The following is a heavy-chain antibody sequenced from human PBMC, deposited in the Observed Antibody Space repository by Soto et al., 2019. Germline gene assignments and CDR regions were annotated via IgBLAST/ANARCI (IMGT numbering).Heavy chain of an antibody. D-gene: IGHD2-21*02. CDR2: ISGSGGST. J-gene: IGHJ1*01. CDR1: GFTFSSYA. Sequence: EVQLLESGGGLVQPGGSLRLSCAASGFTFSSYAMSWVRQAPGKGLEWVSAISGSGGSTYYADSVKGRFTISRDNAKNSLYLQMNSLRDEDTAVYYCARAPIPEDCGGDCYSIGYFQHWGQGTLVTVSS. V-gene: IGHV3-23*01. CDR3: ARAPIPEDCGGDCYSIGYFQH.